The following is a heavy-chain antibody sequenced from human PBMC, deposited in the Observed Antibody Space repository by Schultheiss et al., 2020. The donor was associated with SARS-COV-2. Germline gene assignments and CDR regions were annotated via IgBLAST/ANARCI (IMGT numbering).Heavy chain of an antibody. J-gene: IGHJ1*01. V-gene: IGHV3-64D*06. CDR1: GFTFSSYA. CDR3: ARELLVSQWVKETGYFHH. D-gene: IGHD6-19*01. Sequence: GGSLRLSCSASGFTFSSYAMHWVRQAPGKGLEYVSAISSNGGSTYYADSVKGRFTISRDNSKNTLYLQMSSLRAEDTAVYYCARELLVSQWVKETGYFHHWGKGTLVTVSS. CDR2: ISSNGGST.